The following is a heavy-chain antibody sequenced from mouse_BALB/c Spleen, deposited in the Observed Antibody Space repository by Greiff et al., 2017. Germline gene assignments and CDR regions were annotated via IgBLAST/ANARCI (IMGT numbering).Heavy chain of an antibody. CDR2: ISDGGSYT. Sequence: EVQLVESGGGLVKPGGSLKLSCAASGFTFSDYYMYWVRQTPEKRLEWVATISDGGSYTYYTDSVKGRFTISRDNAKNNLYLQMSSLKSEDTAMYYCARGDYYGYVIYYYAMDYWGQGTSVTVSS. J-gene: IGHJ4*01. D-gene: IGHD1-2*01. CDR3: ARGDYYGYVIYYYAMDY. V-gene: IGHV5-4*02. CDR1: GFTFSDYY.